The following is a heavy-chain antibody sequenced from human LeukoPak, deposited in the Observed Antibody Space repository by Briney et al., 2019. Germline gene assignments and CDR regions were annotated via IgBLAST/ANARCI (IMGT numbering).Heavy chain of an antibody. J-gene: IGHJ3*02. CDR3: ARVYGSGSSLSAFDI. Sequence: ASVKVSCKASGYTFTSYGISWVRQAPGQGLEWMGGIIPIFGTANYAQKVQGRVTMTTDTSTSTAYMELRSLRSEDTAVYYCARVYGSGSSLSAFDIWGQGTMVTVSS. V-gene: IGHV1-18*01. D-gene: IGHD3-10*01. CDR2: IIPIFGTA. CDR1: GYTFTSYG.